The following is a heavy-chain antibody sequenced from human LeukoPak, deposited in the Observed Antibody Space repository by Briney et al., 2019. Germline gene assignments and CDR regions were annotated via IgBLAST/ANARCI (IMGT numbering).Heavy chain of an antibody. CDR2: IEPHSGGT. D-gene: IGHD1-26*01. CDR3: ARDPPGDSGLDC. J-gene: IGHJ4*02. Sequence: ASVKVSCKTSGYTFSDYHVHWVRQAPGQGLEWMGWIEPHSGGTDFAEKFHGRPTMTRDTSITTVYMEMTRLTSDDTAVYYCARDPPGDSGLDCWGQGTLVTVSS. V-gene: IGHV1-2*02. CDR1: GYTFSDYH.